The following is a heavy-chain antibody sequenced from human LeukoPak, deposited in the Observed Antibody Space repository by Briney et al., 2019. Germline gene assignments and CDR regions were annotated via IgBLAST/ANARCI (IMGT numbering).Heavy chain of an antibody. D-gene: IGHD5-18*01. CDR2: IIPIFGTA. Sequence: EASVKVSCKASGGTFSSYAISWVRQAPGQGLEWMGGIIPIFGTANYAQKFQGRVTITTDESTSIAYMELSSLRSEDTAVYYCARVGYSYGHYYFDYWGQGTLVTVSS. CDR3: ARVGYSYGHYYFDY. J-gene: IGHJ4*02. CDR1: GGTFSSYA. V-gene: IGHV1-69*05.